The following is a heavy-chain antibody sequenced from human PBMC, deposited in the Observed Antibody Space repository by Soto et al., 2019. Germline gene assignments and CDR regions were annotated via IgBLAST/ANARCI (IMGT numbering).Heavy chain of an antibody. J-gene: IGHJ6*03. V-gene: IGHV3-30*18. Sequence: QVQLVESGGGVVQPGTSLRLSCIASGFTFSRFAIHWVRQAPGKGLEWVAVISYDGTNKYYGAFVKGRFSLSRDDSDNTAYLQMNSLRPDDTALYYCAKDSSLGFYMDVWGRGTTVTVSS. D-gene: IGHD1-26*01. CDR1: GFTFSRFA. CDR3: AKDSSLGFYMDV. CDR2: ISYDGTNK.